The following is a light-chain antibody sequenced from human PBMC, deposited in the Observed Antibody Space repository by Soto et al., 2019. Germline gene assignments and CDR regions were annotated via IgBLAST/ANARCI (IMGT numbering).Light chain of an antibody. V-gene: IGLV2-8*01. CDR2: EVS. Sequence: QSALTQPPSASGSPGQSVTISCTGTSSDVGAYKYVSWYQQYPGKAPKLMIYEVSKRPSGVPERCPGSKSGNTASLTVSGLEAEDEADYYCTSYVGSNIWVFGGGTKLTVL. CDR3: TSYVGSNIWV. J-gene: IGLJ3*02. CDR1: SSDVGAYKY.